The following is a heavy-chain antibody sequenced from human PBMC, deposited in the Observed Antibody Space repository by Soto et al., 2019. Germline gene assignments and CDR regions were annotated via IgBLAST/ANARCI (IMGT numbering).Heavy chain of an antibody. Sequence: SVKVSCKASGGTFNSFGINWVRQAPGQGLEWMGGIIPFSDSPKYAPRFRGRLTITADESTSTVYLDLRSLRSQDAALYYCASPSTYRKSFSGTSKPLEHWGQGTLVTVSS. CDR1: GGTFNSFG. D-gene: IGHD1-26*01. CDR3: ASPSTYRKSFSGTSKPLEH. J-gene: IGHJ1*01. V-gene: IGHV1-69*13. CDR2: IIPFSDSP.